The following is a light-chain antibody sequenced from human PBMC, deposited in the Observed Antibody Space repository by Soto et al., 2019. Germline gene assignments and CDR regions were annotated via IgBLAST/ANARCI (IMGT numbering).Light chain of an antibody. CDR2: EVT. Sequence: QSVLTQPASVSGSPGQSITISCTGTISDVGAYNYVSWYQQHPGKAPKLLIYEVTTRPSGISDRFSGSTSGNTASLTISGLQVGDEADYYCSSYRVGHDLDVFGGGTKVTVL. CDR1: ISDVGAYNY. V-gene: IGLV2-14*01. J-gene: IGLJ1*01. CDR3: SSYRVGHDLDV.